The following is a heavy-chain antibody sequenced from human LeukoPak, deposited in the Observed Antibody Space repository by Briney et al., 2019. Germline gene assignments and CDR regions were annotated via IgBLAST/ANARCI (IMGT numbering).Heavy chain of an antibody. V-gene: IGHV3-43*02. CDR2: ISGDGGST. CDR3: ARESESSGWYDY. J-gene: IGHJ4*02. D-gene: IGHD6-19*01. Sequence: QSGGSLRLSCAAPGFMFHDYAIHWVRQAPGKGLEWVSLISGDGGSTFYADSVKGRFTISRDNSKNSLYLQMNSLGSDDTALYYCARESESSGWYDYWGQGTLVTVSS. CDR1: GFMFHDYA.